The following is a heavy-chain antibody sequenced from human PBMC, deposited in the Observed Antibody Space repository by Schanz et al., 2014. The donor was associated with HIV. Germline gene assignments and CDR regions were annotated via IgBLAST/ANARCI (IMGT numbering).Heavy chain of an antibody. V-gene: IGHV3-33*01. CDR2: IWYDGSNK. Sequence: QVQLVESGGGVVQPGRSLRLSCAASGFTFSSYGMHWVRQAPGKGLEWVAVIWYDGSNKYYADSVKGRFTISRDNSKNRVFLQMNSLSTEDAAVYHCARSQKGTSCCSPLDFWGQGTLVTVSS. CDR1: GFTFSSYG. J-gene: IGHJ4*02. D-gene: IGHD2-2*01. CDR3: ARSQKGTSCCSPLDF.